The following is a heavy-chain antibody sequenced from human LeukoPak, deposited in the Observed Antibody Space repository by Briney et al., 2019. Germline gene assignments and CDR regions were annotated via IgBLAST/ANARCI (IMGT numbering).Heavy chain of an antibody. D-gene: IGHD3-9*01. V-gene: IGHV3-23*01. CDR1: GFTFSSYA. Sequence: PGGSLRLSCAASGFTFSSYAMSWVRQAPGKGLEWVSAITGSGGNTYYADSVKGRFTISRDNSKNTVFLQMNSLRAEDTAVYCCAKWGDYDVLTGYYVSDYWGQGTLVTVSS. CDR2: ITGSGGNT. CDR3: AKWGDYDVLTGYYVSDY. J-gene: IGHJ4*02.